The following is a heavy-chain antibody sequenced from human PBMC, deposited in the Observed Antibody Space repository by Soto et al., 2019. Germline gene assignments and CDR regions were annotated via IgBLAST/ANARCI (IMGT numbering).Heavy chain of an antibody. V-gene: IGHV1-18*01. Sequence: ASVKVSCKASGYTFTSYGISWVRQAPGQGLEWMGWISAYNGNTNYAQKLQGRVTMTTDTSTSTAYMELRSLRAEDTAVYYCAKGFYDSSGNHPHWFDPWGQGTLVTVS. D-gene: IGHD3-22*01. CDR3: AKGFYDSSGNHPHWFDP. J-gene: IGHJ5*02. CDR1: GYTFTSYG. CDR2: ISAYNGNT.